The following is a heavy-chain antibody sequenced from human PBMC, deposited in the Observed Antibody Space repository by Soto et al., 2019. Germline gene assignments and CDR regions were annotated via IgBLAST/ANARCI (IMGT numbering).Heavy chain of an antibody. D-gene: IGHD3-10*01. CDR2: IYYSGST. Sequence: TLSLTCTVSGGSISSGDYYWSWIRKPPGKGLEWIGYIYYSGSTYYNPSLKSRVTISVDTSKNQFSLKLSSVTAADTAVYYCARDAYGSGKGKAFDIWGQGTMVTVSS. CDR1: GGSISSGDYY. V-gene: IGHV4-30-4*01. CDR3: ARDAYGSGKGKAFDI. J-gene: IGHJ3*02.